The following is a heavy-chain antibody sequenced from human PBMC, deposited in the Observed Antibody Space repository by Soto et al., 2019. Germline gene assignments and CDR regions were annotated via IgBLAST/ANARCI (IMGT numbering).Heavy chain of an antibody. V-gene: IGHV4-59*01. CDR2: IYYSGST. D-gene: IGHD1-26*01. CDR3: ARGRGHYYYYGMDV. Sequence: QVQLQESGPGLVKPSETLSLTCTVSGGSISSYYWSWIRQPPGKGLEWIGYIYYSGSTNYNPSLKSRVPISVDTSKSQFSLKLSSVTAADTAVYYCARGRGHYYYYGMDVWGQGTTVTVSS. CDR1: GGSISSYY. J-gene: IGHJ6*02.